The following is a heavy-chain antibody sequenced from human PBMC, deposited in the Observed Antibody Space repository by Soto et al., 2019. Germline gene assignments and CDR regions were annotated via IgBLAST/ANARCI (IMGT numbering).Heavy chain of an antibody. Sequence: GGSLTLSISASGLPFSSYSITWARQPPGKGVEWFSSISGSDDTKYYADSVEGRFIISRDKSKNTLYLQMNSLRGEDKAVFYCADNRVDSSGWYFLASWGQGALVTVSS. D-gene: IGHD6-19*01. J-gene: IGHJ4*02. V-gene: IGHV3-23*01. CDR3: ADNRVDSSGWYFLAS. CDR1: GLPFSSYS. CDR2: ISGSDDTK.